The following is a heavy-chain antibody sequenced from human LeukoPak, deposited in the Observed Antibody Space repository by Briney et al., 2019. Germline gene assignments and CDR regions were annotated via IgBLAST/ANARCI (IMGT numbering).Heavy chain of an antibody. J-gene: IGHJ4*02. CDR1: GGSFSGYY. CDR3: ARGEAGVYYDSSGYSEYYDY. V-gene: IGHV4-34*01. Sequence: PSETLSLTCAVYGGSFSGYYWSWIRQPPGKGLEWIGEINHSGSTNYNPSLKSRVTISVDTSKNQFSLKLSSVTAADTAVYYCARGEAGVYYDSSGYSEYYDYWGQGTLVTVSS. D-gene: IGHD3-22*01. CDR2: INHSGST.